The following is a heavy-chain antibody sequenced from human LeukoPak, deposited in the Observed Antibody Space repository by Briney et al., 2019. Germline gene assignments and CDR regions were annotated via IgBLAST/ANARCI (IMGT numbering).Heavy chain of an antibody. J-gene: IGHJ3*02. Sequence: GGSLRLSCAASGFPFNNYAMNWVRQAPGKGLEWVSTMSGSGGDTYYGDSVKGRFTISRDNSKNTLFLQMNSLRAEDTAVYYCARGRRDCSGDCYVAFDIWGQGTMVTVSS. D-gene: IGHD2-21*02. V-gene: IGHV3-23*01. CDR2: MSGSGGDT. CDR3: ARGRRDCSGDCYVAFDI. CDR1: GFPFNNYA.